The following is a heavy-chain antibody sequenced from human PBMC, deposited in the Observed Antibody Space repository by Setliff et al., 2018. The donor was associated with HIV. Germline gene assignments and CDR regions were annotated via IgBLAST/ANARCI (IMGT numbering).Heavy chain of an antibody. J-gene: IGHJ2*01. D-gene: IGHD6-6*01. CDR1: GGSISSFF. CDR3: ARGSGIAARRGNWYFDL. Sequence: SETLSLTCTVSGGSISSFFWSWIRQPPGKGLEWIGHISYSGSTNYNPSLKSRVTISVDTSKNQFSLKLTSVTAADTAVYYCARGSGIAARRGNWYFDLWGRGTLVTVSS. CDR2: ISYSGST. V-gene: IGHV4-59*08.